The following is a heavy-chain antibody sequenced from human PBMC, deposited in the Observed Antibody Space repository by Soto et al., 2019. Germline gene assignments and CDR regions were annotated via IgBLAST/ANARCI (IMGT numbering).Heavy chain of an antibody. J-gene: IGHJ6*02. CDR3: ARPSRGYSYGSYGMDV. CDR2: IDPSDSYT. D-gene: IGHD5-18*01. Sequence: PGESLKISCKGSGYSFTSYWISWVRQMPGKGLEWMGRIDPSDSYTNYSPSFQGHVTISADKSISTAYLQWSSLKASDTAMCYCARPSRGYSYGSYGMDVWGQGTTVTVSS. CDR1: GYSFTSYW. V-gene: IGHV5-10-1*01.